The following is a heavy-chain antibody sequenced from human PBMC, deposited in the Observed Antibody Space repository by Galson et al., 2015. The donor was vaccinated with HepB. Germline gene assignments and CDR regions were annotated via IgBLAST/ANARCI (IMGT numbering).Heavy chain of an antibody. J-gene: IGHJ4*02. Sequence: SVKVSCKASGYTFANYLMHWVRQAPRQGLEWMGTINPSGASRSYTQKFQGRVTVTRDTSMSTVYMELSSLRSDDTAVYYCARTDGYNSFDYWGQGTLVTVSS. D-gene: IGHD5-24*01. CDR1: GYTFANYL. CDR2: INPSGASR. V-gene: IGHV1-46*01. CDR3: ARTDGYNSFDY.